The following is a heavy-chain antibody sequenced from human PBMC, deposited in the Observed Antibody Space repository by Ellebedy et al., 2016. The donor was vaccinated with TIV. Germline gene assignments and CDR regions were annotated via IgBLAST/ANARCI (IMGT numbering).Heavy chain of an antibody. V-gene: IGHV1-69*13. J-gene: IGHJ4*02. D-gene: IGHD1-26*01. CDR2: IIPIFHTA. CDR3: AKVGATRVANFEH. CDR1: GGTFSFYA. Sequence: ASVKVSXXASGGTFSFYAISWVRQAPGQGLEWMGGIIPIFHTAKYAQKFQGRVTITADESAGTVYMELRSLRSDDTAVYYCAKVGATRVANFEHWGQGTLVTVSS.